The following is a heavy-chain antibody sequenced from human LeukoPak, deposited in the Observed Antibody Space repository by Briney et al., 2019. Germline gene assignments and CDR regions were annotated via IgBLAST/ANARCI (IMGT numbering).Heavy chain of an antibody. CDR3: ARDLAYGDYIYDY. V-gene: IGHV3-66*01. J-gene: IGHJ4*02. CDR2: IYSGDTT. Sequence: GESLKISCAASGITVSRNYMNWVRQAPGKGLEWVSVIYSGDTTHYADSVKGRFSISRDNSKNTLYLQMNNLRVEDTAVYYCARDLAYGDYIYDYWGQGTLVTVSS. CDR1: GITVSRNY. D-gene: IGHD4-17*01.